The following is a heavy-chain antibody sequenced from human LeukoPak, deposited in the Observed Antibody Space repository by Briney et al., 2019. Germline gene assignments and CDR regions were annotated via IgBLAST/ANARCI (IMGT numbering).Heavy chain of an antibody. D-gene: IGHD3-10*01. V-gene: IGHV5-51*01. CDR2: IYPGDSDT. CDR1: GYSFTSYW. J-gene: IGHJ4*02. CDR3: ARQEGYGSGSYTYYFDY. Sequence: GESLKISCKGSGYSFTSYWIGWVRQMPGKGLEWMGIIYPGDSDTRYSPSFQGQVTISADKSISTAYLQWGSLKASDTAMYYCARQEGYGSGSYTYYFDYWGQGTLVTVSS.